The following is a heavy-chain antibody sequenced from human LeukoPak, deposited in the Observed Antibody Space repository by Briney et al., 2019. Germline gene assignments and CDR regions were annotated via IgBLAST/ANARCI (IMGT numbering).Heavy chain of an antibody. CDR3: AKEIVVVPSYMDV. Sequence: TGRSLRLSCAASGFTFSSYAMSWVRQAPGKGLEWVSAISGSGGSTYYADSVKGRFTIFRDNSKNTLYLQMNSPRADDTAVYYCAKEIVVVPSYMDVWGKGTTVTVSS. J-gene: IGHJ6*03. CDR2: ISGSGGST. V-gene: IGHV3-23*01. CDR1: GFTFSSYA. D-gene: IGHD3-22*01.